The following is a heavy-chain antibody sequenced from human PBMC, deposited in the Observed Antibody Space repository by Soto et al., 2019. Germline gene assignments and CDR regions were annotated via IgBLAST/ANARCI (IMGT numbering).Heavy chain of an antibody. V-gene: IGHV4-30-4*01. Sequence: PSETLSLTCTVSGGSISSGDYYWSWIRQPPGKGLEWIGYIYYSGSTYYNPSLKSRVTISVDTSKNQFSLKLSSVTAADTAVYYCARDQGYSYGYYYYGMDVWGRGTTVTVSS. CDR2: IYYSGST. D-gene: IGHD5-18*01. J-gene: IGHJ6*02. CDR3: ARDQGYSYGYYYYGMDV. CDR1: GGSISSGDYY.